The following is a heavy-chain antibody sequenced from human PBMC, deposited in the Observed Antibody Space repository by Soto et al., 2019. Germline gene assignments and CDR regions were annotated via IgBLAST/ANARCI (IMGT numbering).Heavy chain of an antibody. D-gene: IGHD1-1*01. CDR2: IIPIFGTA. J-gene: IGHJ4*02. V-gene: IGHV1-69*01. Sequence: QVQLVQSGAEVKKPGSSVKVSCKASGGTFSSYAISWVRQAPGQGLEWMGGIIPIFGTANYAQKFQGRVTITADESTSTDYMELSSLRSEDTAVYYCARDNGWRDGYNYYFDYWGQGTLVTVSS. CDR3: ARDNGWRDGYNYYFDY. CDR1: GGTFSSYA.